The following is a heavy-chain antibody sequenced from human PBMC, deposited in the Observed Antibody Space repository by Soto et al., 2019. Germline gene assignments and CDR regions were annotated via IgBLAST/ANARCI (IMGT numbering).Heavy chain of an antibody. CDR2: INAGNGNT. J-gene: IGHJ4*02. D-gene: IGHD6-19*01. CDR1: GYTFTSYA. V-gene: IGHV1-3*01. CDR3: ARVPFLPGIAVAYFDY. Sequence: ASVKVSCKASGYTFTSYAMHWVRQAPGQRLEWMGWINAGNGNTKYSQKFQGRVTITRDTSASTAYMELRSLRSDDTAVYYCARVPFLPGIAVAYFDYWGQGTLVTVSS.